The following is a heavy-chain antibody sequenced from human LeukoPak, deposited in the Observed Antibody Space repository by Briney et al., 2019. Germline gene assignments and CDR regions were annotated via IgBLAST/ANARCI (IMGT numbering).Heavy chain of an antibody. D-gene: IGHD2-21*02. CDR2: ISYDGSNK. CDR3: ARDHCGGDCYLDY. CDR1: GFTFSSYA. J-gene: IGHJ4*02. Sequence: GGSLRLSCAASGFTFSSYAMHWVRQAPGKGLEWVAVISYDGSNKYYADSVKGRFTISRDNSKNTLYLQMNSLRAEDTAVYYCARDHCGGDCYLDYWGQGTLVTVSS. V-gene: IGHV3-30*04.